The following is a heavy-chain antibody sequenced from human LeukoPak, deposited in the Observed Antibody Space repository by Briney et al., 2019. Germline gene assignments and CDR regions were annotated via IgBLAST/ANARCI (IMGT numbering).Heavy chain of an antibody. D-gene: IGHD5-18*01. J-gene: IGHJ3*02. CDR1: GYTFTSYY. CDR2: INPSGGST. Sequence: ASVKVSCKASGYTFTSYYMHWVRQAPGQGLEWMGIINPSGGSTSYAQKFQGRVTMTRDMSTSTVYMELSSLRSEDTAVYYCARRGYSYAPGWGPWDGAFDIWGQGTMVTVSS. CDR3: ARRGYSYAPGWGPWDGAFDI. V-gene: IGHV1-46*01.